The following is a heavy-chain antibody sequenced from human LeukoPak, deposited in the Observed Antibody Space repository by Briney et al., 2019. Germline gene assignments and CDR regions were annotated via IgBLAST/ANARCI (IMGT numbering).Heavy chain of an antibody. CDR3: AKQLGYCSDGSCYFPY. V-gene: IGHV3-23*01. CDR2: ISNNGGYT. Sequence: GGSLRLSCAASGFTFSSSAMSWVRQAPGKGLEWVSAISNNGGYTYYADSVRGRFTISRDNSKSTLCLQMNSLRAEDTAVYYCAKQLGYCSDGSCYFPYWGQGTLVTDSS. CDR1: GFTFSSSA. D-gene: IGHD2-15*01. J-gene: IGHJ4*02.